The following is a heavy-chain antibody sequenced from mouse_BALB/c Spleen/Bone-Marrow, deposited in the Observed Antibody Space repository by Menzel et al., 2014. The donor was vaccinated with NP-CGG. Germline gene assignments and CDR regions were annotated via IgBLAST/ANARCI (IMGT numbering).Heavy chain of an antibody. CDR1: GYTFTSYN. J-gene: IGHJ4*01. D-gene: IGHD3-1*01. Sequence: LQESGAELVKPGASVKMSCKASGYTFTSYNMHWVKQTPGQGLEWIGSIYPGNGDTSNNQKFKGKATLTADKSSSTAFMQLSSLTSEDSAVYYSARGYNYVMDYWGQGSSVTVSS. V-gene: IGHV1-12*01. CDR2: IYPGNGDT. CDR3: ARGYNYVMDY.